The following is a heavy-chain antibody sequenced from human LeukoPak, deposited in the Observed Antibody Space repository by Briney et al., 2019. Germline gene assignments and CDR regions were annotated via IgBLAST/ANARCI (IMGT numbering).Heavy chain of an antibody. D-gene: IGHD2-2*01. CDR3: ARGDHCSSTSCSNWFDP. CDR2: MNPNSGNT. V-gene: IGHV1-8*01. Sequence: GPPVKVSCKASGYTFTSYDITWVRQATGQGLEWMGWMNPNSGNTGYAQKFQGRVTMTRNTSISTAYMELSSLRSEDTAVYYCARGDHCSSTSCSNWFDPWGQGTLVTVSS. CDR1: GYTFTSYD. J-gene: IGHJ5*02.